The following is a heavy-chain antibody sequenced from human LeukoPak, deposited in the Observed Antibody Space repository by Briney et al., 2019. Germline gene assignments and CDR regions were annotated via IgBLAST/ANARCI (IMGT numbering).Heavy chain of an antibody. CDR2: ISSSSSYI. CDR3: ARDSGRYSSSHDAFDI. Sequence: GGSLRLSCAASGFTFSSYSMNWVRQAPGKGLEWVLSISSSSSYIYYADSVKGRFTISRDNAKNSLYLQMNSLRAEDTAVYYCARDSGRYSSSHDAFDIWGQGTMVTVSS. V-gene: IGHV3-21*01. CDR1: GFTFSSYS. D-gene: IGHD6-13*01. J-gene: IGHJ3*02.